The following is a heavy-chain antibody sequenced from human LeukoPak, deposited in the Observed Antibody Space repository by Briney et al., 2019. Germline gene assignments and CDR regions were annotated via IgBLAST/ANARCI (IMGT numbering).Heavy chain of an antibody. CDR2: ISGDGSNT. J-gene: IGHJ4*02. Sequence: GGSLRLSCAASGFTFTSYYMHWVRQAPGKGLVWVSRISGDGSNTIYADSVKGRFTISRDNAKNTVYLQMNSLRAEDTAIYYCARSRSLHDYWGQGTLVTVSS. CDR1: GFTFTSYY. V-gene: IGHV3-74*01. CDR3: ARSRSLHDY.